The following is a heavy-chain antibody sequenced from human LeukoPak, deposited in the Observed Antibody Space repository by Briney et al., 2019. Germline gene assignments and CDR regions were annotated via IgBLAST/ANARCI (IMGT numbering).Heavy chain of an antibody. D-gene: IGHD6-19*01. CDR3: ARDTVTGNKNFDY. CDR1: GYSMRGGYC. V-gene: IGHV4-38-2*01. Sequence: SETLSLTCAVSGYSMRGGYCWGWIRQPPGKGLEWIGSIYHSGSTYYNPSLESRVTISVDTSRNQFSLKLNSVTAADTAVYHCARDTVTGNKNFDYWGQGTLVTVSS. J-gene: IGHJ4*02. CDR2: IYHSGST.